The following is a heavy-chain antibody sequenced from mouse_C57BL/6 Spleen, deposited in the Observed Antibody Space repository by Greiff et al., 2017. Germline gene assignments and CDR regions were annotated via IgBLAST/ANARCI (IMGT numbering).Heavy chain of an antibody. D-gene: IGHD2-3*01. CDR3: ARHEDYDGYPYYFDC. J-gene: IGHJ2*01. CDR1: GYTFTEYT. Sequence: VQGVESGAELVKPGASVKLSCKASGYTFTEYTIHWVKQRPGQGLEWIGWFYPGSGSIKYNEKFKDKATLTADKSSSTVYMELSRLTSEDSAVYFCARHEDYDGYPYYFDCWGQGTTLTVSS. V-gene: IGHV1-62-2*01. CDR2: FYPGSGSI.